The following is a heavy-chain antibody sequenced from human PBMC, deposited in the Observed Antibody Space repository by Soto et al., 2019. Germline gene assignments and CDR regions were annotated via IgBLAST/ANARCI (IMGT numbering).Heavy chain of an antibody. Sequence: GGSLRLSCAASGFTFSSYAMHWVRQAPGKGLEWVAVISYDGSNKFYADSVKGRFTISRDNSKNTLSLQMNSLRAEDTAVYYCARGPAKVEDIVLVPVLYWGQGTLVTVSS. J-gene: IGHJ4*02. CDR2: ISYDGSNK. CDR3: ARGPAKVEDIVLVPVLY. D-gene: IGHD2-2*01. CDR1: GFTFSSYA. V-gene: IGHV3-30-3*01.